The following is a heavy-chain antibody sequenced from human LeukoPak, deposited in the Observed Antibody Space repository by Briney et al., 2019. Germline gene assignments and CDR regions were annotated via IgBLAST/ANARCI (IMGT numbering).Heavy chain of an antibody. CDR1: GFTFSSYT. Sequence: GGSLRLSCAASGFTFSSYTINWVRQAPGKGLEWVSAISGSGGSTYYADSVKGRFTISRDNSKNTLHLQMNSLRAEDTAVYYCARKEVGATTVDYWGQGTLVTVSS. D-gene: IGHD1-26*01. CDR3: ARKEVGATTVDY. V-gene: IGHV3-23*01. J-gene: IGHJ4*02. CDR2: ISGSGGST.